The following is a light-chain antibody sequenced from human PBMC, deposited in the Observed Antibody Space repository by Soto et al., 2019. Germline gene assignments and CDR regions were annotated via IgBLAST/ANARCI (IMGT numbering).Light chain of an antibody. CDR1: QSISNH. J-gene: IGKJ1*01. Sequence: DIQMTQSPSSVSASVEDRVIITCRASQSISNHLNWYQQKPGKAPKLLIFAASSLQSGVPSRFSGSRSGPDFTLTISSLQPEDFATYYCQQSYSSPPTFGQGTKVEIK. CDR2: AAS. CDR3: QQSYSSPPT. V-gene: IGKV1-39*01.